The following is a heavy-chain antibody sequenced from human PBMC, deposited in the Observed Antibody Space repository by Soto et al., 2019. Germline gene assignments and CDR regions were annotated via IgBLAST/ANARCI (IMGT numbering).Heavy chain of an antibody. D-gene: IGHD5-12*01. Sequence: GASVKVSCKSSGDSFNDYYIHWVRQDPGQGQEWMGWINPNGGVTKYAQKFQGWVTMTRDTSIRTVYMELSRLRSDDTAVYYCAIESGGATATLDYYYFYMDVWGQGTMVTVSS. CDR2: INPNGGVT. CDR3: AIESGGATATLDYYYFYMDV. CDR1: GDSFNDYY. V-gene: IGHV1-2*04. J-gene: IGHJ6*03.